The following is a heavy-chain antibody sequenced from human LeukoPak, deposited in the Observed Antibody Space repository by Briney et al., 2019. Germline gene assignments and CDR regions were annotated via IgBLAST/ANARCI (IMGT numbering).Heavy chain of an antibody. Sequence: GGSLRLSCAASGFTFSGSAMHWVRQASGKGLEWVGRIRSKANSYATAYAASVKGRFTISRDDSKNTAYLQMNSLKTEDTAVYYCTRLNGSGYHNDAFDIWGQGTMVTVSS. J-gene: IGHJ3*02. CDR3: TRLNGSGYHNDAFDI. V-gene: IGHV3-73*01. D-gene: IGHD3-22*01. CDR1: GFTFSGSA. CDR2: IRSKANSYAT.